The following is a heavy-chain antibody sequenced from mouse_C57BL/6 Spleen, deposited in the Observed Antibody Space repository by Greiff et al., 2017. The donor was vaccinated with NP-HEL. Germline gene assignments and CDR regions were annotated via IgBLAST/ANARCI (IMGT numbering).Heavy chain of an antibody. J-gene: IGHJ1*03. D-gene: IGHD1-1*01. CDR2: IHPSDSDT. Sequence: VQLQQPGAELVKPGASVKVSCKASGYTFTSYWMHWVKQRPGQGLEWIGRIHPSDSDTNYNQKFKGKATLTVDKSSSTAYMQLGSLTSEDSAVYYCAIGGTSTTVVGYFDVWGTGTTVTVSS. CDR3: AIGGTSTTVVGYFDV. V-gene: IGHV1-74*01. CDR1: GYTFTSYW.